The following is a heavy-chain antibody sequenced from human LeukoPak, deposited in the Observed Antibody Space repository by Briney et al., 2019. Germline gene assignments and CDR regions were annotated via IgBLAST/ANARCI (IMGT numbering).Heavy chain of an antibody. V-gene: IGHV3-30*04. D-gene: IGHD3-10*01. J-gene: IGHJ4*02. CDR2: ISYDGSNK. Sequence: GGSLRLSCAASGFTFSSYAMHWVRQAPGKGLEWVAVISYDGSNKYYADSVKGRFTISRDNSKNTLYLQMNSLRAEDTAVYYCARGSILLSFGELLSDYFDYWGQGTLVTVSS. CDR3: ARGSILLSFGELLSDYFDY. CDR1: GFTFSSYA.